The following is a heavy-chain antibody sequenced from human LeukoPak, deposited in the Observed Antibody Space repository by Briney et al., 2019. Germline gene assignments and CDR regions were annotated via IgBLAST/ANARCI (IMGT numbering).Heavy chain of an antibody. Sequence: PSETLSLTCTVSGGSISSSSYYWGWIRQPPGKGLEWIGSIYYSGSTYYNPSLKSRVTISVDTSKNQFSLKLSSVTAADTAVYYCARDQVRYSSGWYFDLWGRGTLVTVSS. D-gene: IGHD6-19*01. CDR2: IYYSGST. CDR3: ARDQVRYSSGWYFDL. J-gene: IGHJ2*01. V-gene: IGHV4-39*07. CDR1: GGSISSSSYY.